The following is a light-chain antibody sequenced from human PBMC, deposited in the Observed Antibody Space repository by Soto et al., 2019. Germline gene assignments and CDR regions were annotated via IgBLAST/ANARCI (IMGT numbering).Light chain of an antibody. J-gene: IGKJ4*01. CDR2: GAS. CDR1: QSVSSSY. CDR3: QQYGSSPPLT. Sequence: EIVLTQSPGTLSLSPGERATLSCRASQSVSSSYLAWYQQKPGQAPRLLIYGASSRATGIPDRFSGSGSGTDFALTISRLEPGDCAVYYCQQYGSSPPLTFGGGTRGEIK. V-gene: IGKV3-20*01.